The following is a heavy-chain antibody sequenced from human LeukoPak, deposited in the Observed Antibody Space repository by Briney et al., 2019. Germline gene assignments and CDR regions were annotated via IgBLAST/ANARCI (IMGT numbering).Heavy chain of an antibody. CDR3: ARRFGSGSYLIDH. CDR1: GFTFSSYA. CDR2: ISFDGSN. V-gene: IGHV3-30-3*01. Sequence: TGGSLRLSCAASGFTFSSYAMHWVRQAPGKGLEWVAFISFDGSNNYADSVKGRFTISRDNSKNTLYLQMNSLRTEDTAVYYCARRFGSGSYLIDHWGQGTLVTVSS. D-gene: IGHD3-10*01. J-gene: IGHJ4*02.